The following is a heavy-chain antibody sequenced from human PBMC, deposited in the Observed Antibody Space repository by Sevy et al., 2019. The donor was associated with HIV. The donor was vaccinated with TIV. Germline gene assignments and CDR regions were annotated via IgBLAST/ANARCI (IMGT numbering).Heavy chain of an antibody. V-gene: IGHV3-9*01. CDR1: GFTFRNDG. J-gene: IGHJ5*01. D-gene: IGHD6-19*01. CDR2: SSWNSGSI. CDR3: AKGIGYSNGWYSWFDS. Sequence: GGSLRLSCAASGFTFRNDGMHWVRQAPGKGPEWVSGSSWNSGSIGYAESVKGRFTISRDNAKNSLYLQMNSLRVEDTALYYCAKGIGYSNGWYSWFDSWGQGTLVTVSS.